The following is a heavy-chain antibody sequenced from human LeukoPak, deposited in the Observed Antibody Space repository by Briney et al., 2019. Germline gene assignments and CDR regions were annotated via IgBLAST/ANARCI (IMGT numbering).Heavy chain of an antibody. CDR1: GFTVSSNY. CDR2: IYSGGST. D-gene: IGHD6-13*01. Sequence: GGSLRLSCAASGFTVSSNYMSWVRQAPGKGLEWVSVIYSGGSTYYADSVKGRFTISRDNSKNTLYLQMNSLRAEDTAVYYCAKNDRAAAAEYYYMDVWGKGTTVTVSS. CDR3: AKNDRAAAAEYYYMDV. J-gene: IGHJ6*03. V-gene: IGHV3-53*01.